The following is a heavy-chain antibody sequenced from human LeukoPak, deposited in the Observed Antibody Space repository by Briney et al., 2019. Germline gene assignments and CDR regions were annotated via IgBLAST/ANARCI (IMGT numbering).Heavy chain of an antibody. CDR2: IVPIFGTA. D-gene: IGHD3-10*01. Sequence: SVKVSCKVSGGTFSSYAISWVRQAPGQGLEWMGGIVPIFGTANYAQKFQGRVTITTDESTSTAYMELGSLRSEDTAVYYCARGRRVLLMVLGVYWFVPWGQRTLVTVSS. J-gene: IGHJ5*02. CDR1: GGTFSSYA. V-gene: IGHV1-69*05. CDR3: ARGRRVLLMVLGVYWFVP.